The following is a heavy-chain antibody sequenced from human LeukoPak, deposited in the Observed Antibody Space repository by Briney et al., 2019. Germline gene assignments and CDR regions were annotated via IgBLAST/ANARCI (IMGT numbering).Heavy chain of an antibody. J-gene: IGHJ2*01. CDR1: GVSISTYY. V-gene: IGHV4-59*01. D-gene: IGHD6-13*01. Sequence: SETLSLTCAVSGVSISTYYWNWIQQPPGKGLEWIGYIYYSGNTNYNPSLKSRVTMSVDTSRNQFSLRLNSVTAADTAVYYCARMIAAAGAEYFDFWGRGTLITVSS. CDR3: ARMIAAAGAEYFDF. CDR2: IYYSGNT.